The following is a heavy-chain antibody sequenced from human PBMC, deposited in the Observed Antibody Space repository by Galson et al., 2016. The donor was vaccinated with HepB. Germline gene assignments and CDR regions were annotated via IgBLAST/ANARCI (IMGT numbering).Heavy chain of an antibody. D-gene: IGHD3-22*01. CDR1: GFTLSNAW. CDR2: IKSKTDGGTR. J-gene: IGHJ6*04. V-gene: IGHV3-15*01. Sequence: SLRLSCAASGFTLSNAWMSWVRQAPGKGLEWVGRIKSKTDGGTRDYAAPVKGRFTISRDDSKNTLYLQMNSLKTEDTAVYYCTTFSMKGVDVWGKGTTVTVSP. CDR3: TTFSMKGVDV.